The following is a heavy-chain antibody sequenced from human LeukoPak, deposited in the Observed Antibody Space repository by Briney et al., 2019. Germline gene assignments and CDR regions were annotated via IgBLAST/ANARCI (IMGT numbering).Heavy chain of an antibody. Sequence: PGGSLRLSCAASGFTFSSYAMSWVRQAAGKGLEWVSAISGSGGSTYYADSVKGRFTISRDNSKNTLYLQMNSLRAEDTAVYYCAKDHGYSYGYDFDYWGQGTLVTVSS. CDR3: AKDHGYSYGYDFDY. D-gene: IGHD5-18*01. CDR2: ISGSGGST. CDR1: GFTFSSYA. J-gene: IGHJ4*02. V-gene: IGHV3-23*01.